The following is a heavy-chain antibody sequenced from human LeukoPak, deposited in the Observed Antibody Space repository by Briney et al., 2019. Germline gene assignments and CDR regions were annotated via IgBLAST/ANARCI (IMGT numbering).Heavy chain of an antibody. CDR2: ISGSGADT. CDR3: AKATTTHTVTTHYFDY. Sequence: PGGSLRLSCPGSGFTFSSYAMSWVRQAPGKGLEWVSAISGSGADTYYADSVKGRFTISRDNSKNTLFLQLNSLRAEDSAVYYCAKATTTHTVTTHYFDYWGQGSLVTVSS. J-gene: IGHJ4*02. D-gene: IGHD4-17*01. CDR1: GFTFSSYA. V-gene: IGHV3-23*01.